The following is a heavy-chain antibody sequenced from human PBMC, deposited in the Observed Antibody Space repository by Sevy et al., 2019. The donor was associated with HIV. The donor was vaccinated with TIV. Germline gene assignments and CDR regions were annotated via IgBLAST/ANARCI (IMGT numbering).Heavy chain of an antibody. Sequence: SETLSLTCAVYGGSFSGYYWSWIRQPPGKGLEWIGEINHSGSTNYNPSLKSRVTISLDTSKNQFSLKLSSVTAADTAVYYCARVGLGVVPAAQKNYYYYGMDVWGQGTTVTVSS. CDR2: INHSGST. CDR1: GGSFSGYY. CDR3: ARVGLGVVPAAQKNYYYYGMDV. D-gene: IGHD2-2*01. J-gene: IGHJ6*02. V-gene: IGHV4-34*01.